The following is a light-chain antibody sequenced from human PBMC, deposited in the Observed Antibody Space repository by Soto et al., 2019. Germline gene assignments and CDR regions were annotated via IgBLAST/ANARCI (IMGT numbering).Light chain of an antibody. V-gene: IGLV4-69*01. CDR1: SGHSNYA. Sequence: QPVLTQSPSASASLGASVKLTCTLSSGHSNYAIAWHQQQSEKGPRYLMKLNSDGSHSKGDGLPDRFSGSSSGAERYLTISSLQSEDEADYYCQTLGSGIVVFGGGTKLTVL. CDR2: LNSDGSH. J-gene: IGLJ2*01. CDR3: QTLGSGIVV.